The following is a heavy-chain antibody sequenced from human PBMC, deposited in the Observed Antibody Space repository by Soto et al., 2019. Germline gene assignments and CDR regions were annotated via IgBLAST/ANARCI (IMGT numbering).Heavy chain of an antibody. J-gene: IGHJ4*02. D-gene: IGHD1-26*01. CDR3: ARDRLGANGDY. Sequence: ASVNVSCKPSGYTFTSYGISWVRQAPRQGLEWMGWISAYNTNTNYAQKLQGRVTMTTDTSTSTSYMELRSLRSDDTAVYFCARDRLGANGDYWGQGALVTVAS. CDR2: ISAYNTNT. CDR1: GYTFTSYG. V-gene: IGHV1-18*01.